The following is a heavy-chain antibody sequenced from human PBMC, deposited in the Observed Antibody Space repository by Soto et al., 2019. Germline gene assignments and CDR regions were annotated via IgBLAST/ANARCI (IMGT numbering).Heavy chain of an antibody. CDR3: ARHGYISGWYRHAFDI. D-gene: IGHD6-19*01. V-gene: IGHV4-59*08. J-gene: IGHJ3*02. Sequence: QVQLQESGPGLVKPSETLSLTCTVSGGSISSYYWSWIRQPPGKGLEWIGYIYYSGSTNYNPSLKSRVTISVDTSKNQFSLKLSSVTAADTAVYYCARHGYISGWYRHAFDIWGQGTMVTVSS. CDR1: GGSISSYY. CDR2: IYYSGST.